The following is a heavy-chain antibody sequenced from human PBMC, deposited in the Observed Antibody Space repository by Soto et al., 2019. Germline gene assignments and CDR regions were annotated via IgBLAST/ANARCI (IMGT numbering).Heavy chain of an antibody. CDR1: GGTFSSYA. D-gene: IGHD5-18*01. V-gene: IGHV1-69*06. Sequence: SVKVSCTASGGTFSSYAISWVRQAPGQGLEWMGGIIPIFGTANYAQKFQGRVTITADKSTSTAYMELSSLRSEDTAVYYCARTVGDTAMVPVYYYYYGMDVWGQGTTVTVSS. J-gene: IGHJ6*02. CDR2: IIPIFGTA. CDR3: ARTVGDTAMVPVYYYYYGMDV.